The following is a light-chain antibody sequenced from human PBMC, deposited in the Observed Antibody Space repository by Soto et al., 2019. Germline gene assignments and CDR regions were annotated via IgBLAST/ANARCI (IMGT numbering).Light chain of an antibody. CDR1: QTISTW. J-gene: IGKJ1*01. CDR2: DAS. CDR3: QQYTNTNNPWM. V-gene: IGKV1-5*01. Sequence: DIQVAQSPFTLSASVGDRVTITCRASQTISTWMAWYQQKPGKAPKLLIYDASTLESGVPSRFSGSGSGTEFTLIISGLQPDDYATYYCQQYTNTNNPWMFGQGTKVDIK.